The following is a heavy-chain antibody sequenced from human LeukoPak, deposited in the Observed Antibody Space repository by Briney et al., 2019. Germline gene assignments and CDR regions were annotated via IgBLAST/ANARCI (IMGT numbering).Heavy chain of an antibody. CDR1: GGSISSYY. V-gene: IGHV4-4*07. CDR2: IYTSGST. CDR3: ARVGSSSWYYIFDY. D-gene: IGHD6-13*01. J-gene: IGHJ4*02. Sequence: PSETLSLTCTVSGGSISSYYWSWIRQPAGKGLEWIGHIYTSGSTNYNPSLKSRVTMSVDTSKNQFSLKLSSVTAADTAVYYCARVGSSSWYYIFDYWGQGTLVTVSS.